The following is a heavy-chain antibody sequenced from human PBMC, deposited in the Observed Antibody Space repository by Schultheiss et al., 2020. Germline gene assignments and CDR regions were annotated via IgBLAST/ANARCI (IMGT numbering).Heavy chain of an antibody. V-gene: IGHV3-74*01. CDR3: AKDDYGDYVGWFDP. CDR1: GFTFSSYA. Sequence: GGSLRLSCAASGFTFSSYAMHWVRQAPGKGLVWVSRINSDGSSTSYADSVKGRFTISRDNSKNTLYLQMNSLRAEDTAVYYCAKDDYGDYVGWFDPWGQGTLVTVSS. D-gene: IGHD4-17*01. J-gene: IGHJ5*02. CDR2: INSDGSST.